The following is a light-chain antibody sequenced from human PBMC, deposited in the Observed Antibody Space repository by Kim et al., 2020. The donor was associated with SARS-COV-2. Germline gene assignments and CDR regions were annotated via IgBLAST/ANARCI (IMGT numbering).Light chain of an antibody. J-gene: IGLJ2*01. Sequence: GQSITISCTGTSSDVGASKSVSWYQQHPGKAPKLMIYDVTRRPSGVSNRFSGSKPDNTASLTISGLQAEDEADYYCSSFSTISTVIFGGGTQLTVL. CDR1: SSDVGASKS. CDR2: DVT. V-gene: IGLV2-14*03. CDR3: SSFSTISTVI.